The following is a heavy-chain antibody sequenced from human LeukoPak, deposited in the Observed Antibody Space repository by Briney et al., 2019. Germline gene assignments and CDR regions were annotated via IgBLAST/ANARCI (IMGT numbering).Heavy chain of an antibody. Sequence: GSLRLSCTASGFSFSNAWVSWVRQPPGKGLEWIGEINHSGSTNYNPSLKSRVTISVDTSKNQFSLKLSSVTAADTAVYYCVSGSPYYYYGMDVWGQGTTVTVSS. V-gene: IGHV4-34*01. CDR2: INHSGST. J-gene: IGHJ6*02. CDR3: VSGSPYYYYGMDV. CDR1: GFSFSNAW.